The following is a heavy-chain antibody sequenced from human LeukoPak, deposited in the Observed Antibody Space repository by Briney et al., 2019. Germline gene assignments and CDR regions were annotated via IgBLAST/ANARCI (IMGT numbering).Heavy chain of an antibody. CDR3: AKGNSAYDYDY. J-gene: IGHJ4*02. CDR2: ITYSGGDT. Sequence: PGGSLRLSCAASGFTFSSYAMSWVRQAPGKGLEWVSSITYSGGDTFYAVSMMGRFTISRDNSKSTLHLQMNRLRAEDTAVYYCAKGNSAYDYDYWGQGTLVSVSS. CDR1: GFTFSSYA. D-gene: IGHD3-22*01. V-gene: IGHV3-23*01.